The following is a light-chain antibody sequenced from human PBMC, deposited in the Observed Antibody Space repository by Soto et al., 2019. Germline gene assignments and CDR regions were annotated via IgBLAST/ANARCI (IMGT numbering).Light chain of an antibody. CDR1: SSDVGGYNY. CDR3: CSYGGGNNFYV. CDR2: EVS. J-gene: IGLJ1*01. Sequence: QSARTQPRSVSGSPGQPVTISCTVTSSDVGGYNYVSWYQQHPGKAPKLMMYEVSNRPSGVSNRFSGSKSGNTASLTVSGLQAEDEGDYYCCSYGGGNNFYVFGTGTKVTV. V-gene: IGLV2-11*01.